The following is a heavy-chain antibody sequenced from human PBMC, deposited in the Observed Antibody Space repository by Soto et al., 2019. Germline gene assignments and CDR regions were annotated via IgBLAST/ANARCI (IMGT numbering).Heavy chain of an antibody. CDR3: ARGEDAFFYYGLDV. CDR2: IYTSGST. J-gene: IGHJ6*02. CDR1: GDSMTKYY. V-gene: IGHV4-4*07. Sequence: SEPLSLTCNVSGDSMTKYYWSWIRQPAGKGLEWIGRIYTSGSTNYNPSLKSRVTMSADTSKSQFSLKLTSVTAADTAVYYCARGEDAFFYYGLDVWGQGITVTVSS.